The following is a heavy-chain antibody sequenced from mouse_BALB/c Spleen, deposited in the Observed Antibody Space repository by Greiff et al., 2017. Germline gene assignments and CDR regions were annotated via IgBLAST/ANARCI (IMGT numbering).Heavy chain of an antibody. V-gene: IGHV5-17*02. Sequence: EVMLVESGGGLVQPGGSRKLSCAASGFTFSSFGMHWVRQAPEKGLEWVAYISSGSSTIYYADTVKGRFTISRDNPKNTLFLQMTSLRSEDTAMYYCARKLTSDWYFDVWGAGTTVTVSS. CDR3: ARKLTSDWYFDV. CDR1: GFTFSSFG. D-gene: IGHD6-1*01. J-gene: IGHJ1*01. CDR2: ISSGSSTI.